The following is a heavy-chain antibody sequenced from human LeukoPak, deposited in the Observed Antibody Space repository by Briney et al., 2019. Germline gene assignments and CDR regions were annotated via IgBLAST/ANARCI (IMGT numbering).Heavy chain of an antibody. V-gene: IGHV4-34*01. J-gene: IGHJ4*02. D-gene: IGHD3-10*01. CDR2: INHSGST. CDR1: GGSFSGYY. CDR3: ARGITAKRNFDY. Sequence: TPSETLSLTCAVYGGSFSGYYWSWIRQPPGKGLEWIGEINHSGSTNYNPSLKSRVTISVDTSKNQFSLKLSSVTAADTAVYYCARGITAKRNFDYWGQGTLVTVSS.